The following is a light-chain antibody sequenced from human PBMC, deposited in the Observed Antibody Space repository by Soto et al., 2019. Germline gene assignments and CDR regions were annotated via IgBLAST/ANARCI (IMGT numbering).Light chain of an antibody. CDR2: DVS. J-gene: IGLJ1*01. CDR1: SSDVGAYNY. V-gene: IGLV2-14*01. Sequence: SVLTQPASVSGSPGQSIAISCTGTSSDVGAYNYVSWYQQHPGKAPKLMIYDVSHRPSGASDRFSGSKSGNTASLTISGLQPEDEADYYCTSYTSSSTYVFGTGTKVTVL. CDR3: TSYTSSSTYV.